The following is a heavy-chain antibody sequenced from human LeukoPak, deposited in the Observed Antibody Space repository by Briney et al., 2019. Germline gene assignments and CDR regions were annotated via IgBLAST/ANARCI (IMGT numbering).Heavy chain of an antibody. CDR1: GFTFTSPA. J-gene: IGHJ5*02. CDR3: VADPYYDASGPPRWFDP. D-gene: IGHD3-22*01. V-gene: IGHV1-58*02. Sequence: SVKVSCKASGFTFTSPAMQWVRQARGQRLEWIGWIVVGSDNTNYAQKFQQRVTITRDMSTSTAYMELSSLRSDDTAVYYCVADPYYDASGPPRWFDPWGQGTLVTVSS. CDR2: IVVGSDNT.